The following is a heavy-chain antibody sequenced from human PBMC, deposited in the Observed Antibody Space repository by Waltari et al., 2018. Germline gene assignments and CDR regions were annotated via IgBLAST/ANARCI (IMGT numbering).Heavy chain of an antibody. CDR1: GFTFTDYA. V-gene: IGHV3-49*04. J-gene: IGHJ4*02. CDR3: TREYSSSALLEF. Sequence: EVQLVESGGGLVQTGRSLRLSCTASGFTFTDYAMSWVRQAPGKGLEWVGVIRKKGSSGATEYAASVIGRFTISRDDSKSIAYLQMNSLNTDDTAVYFCTREYSSSALLEFWGQGTLVTVSS. CDR2: IRKKGSSGAT. D-gene: IGHD6-6*01.